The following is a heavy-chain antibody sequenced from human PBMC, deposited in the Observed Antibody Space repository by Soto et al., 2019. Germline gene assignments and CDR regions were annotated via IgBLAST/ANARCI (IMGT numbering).Heavy chain of an antibody. J-gene: IGHJ4*02. CDR1: GFTFSSYA. D-gene: IGHD6-13*01. V-gene: IGHV3-23*01. CDR3: AKDGARIAADLIDY. CDR2: ISGSGGST. Sequence: EVPLLESGGGLVQPGGSLRLSCAASGFTFSSYAMSWVRQAPGKGLEWVSAISGSGGSTHYADSVKGRFTISRDNSKNTLSLQMNSLRAEDTAVYYCAKDGARIAADLIDYWGQGTLVTVSS.